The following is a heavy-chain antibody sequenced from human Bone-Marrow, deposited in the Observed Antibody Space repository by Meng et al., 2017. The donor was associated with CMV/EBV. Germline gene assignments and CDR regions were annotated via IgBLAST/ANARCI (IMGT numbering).Heavy chain of an antibody. J-gene: IGHJ4*02. CDR2: MNPNSGNT. CDR3: TREASAAAGSGGFDY. CDR1: GYTFTGYD. D-gene: IGHD6-13*01. Sequence: ASVKVSCKTSGYTFTGYDINWVRQAAGQGLEWMGWMNPNSGNTGSAQKLQGRITMTRNTSISTAYMELSSLRSEDTAVYYCTREASAAAGSGGFDYWGQGTLVTVSS. V-gene: IGHV1-8*01.